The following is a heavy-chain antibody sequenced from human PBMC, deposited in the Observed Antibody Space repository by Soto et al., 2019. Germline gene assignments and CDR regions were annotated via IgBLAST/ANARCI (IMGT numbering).Heavy chain of an antibody. CDR3: AREGGDYGPLQYYYGMDV. J-gene: IGHJ6*02. D-gene: IGHD4-17*01. CDR1: GYSFTSYW. Sequence: PGESLKISCKGSGYSFTSYWIGWVRQMPGKGLEWMGIIYPGDSDTGYSPSFQGQVTISADKSISTAYLQWSSLKASDTAMYYCAREGGDYGPLQYYYGMDVWGQGTTVTVSS. CDR2: IYPGDSDT. V-gene: IGHV5-51*01.